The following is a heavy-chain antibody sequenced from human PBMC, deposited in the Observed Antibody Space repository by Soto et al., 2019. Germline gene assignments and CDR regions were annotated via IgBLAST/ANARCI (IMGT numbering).Heavy chain of an antibody. CDR2: TYFRSKWYN. CDR1: GDSVSSNTAS. V-gene: IGHV6-1*01. J-gene: IGHJ5*02. D-gene: IGHD5-12*01. Sequence: SQTLSLSCDISGDSVSSNTASWNWIRQSPSRGLEWLGRTYFRSKWYNDYAVSVKSRIIINTDTSNNQFYLQLNSVTPEDTAVYFCAKGDNLGPKTGYAFDPWGQGIMVPVS. CDR3: AKGDNLGPKTGYAFDP.